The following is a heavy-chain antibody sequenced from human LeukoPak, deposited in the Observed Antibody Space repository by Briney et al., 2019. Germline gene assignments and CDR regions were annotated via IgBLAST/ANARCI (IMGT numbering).Heavy chain of an antibody. D-gene: IGHD6-19*01. Sequence: PSETLSLTCTVSGGSVSSGSYYWSWIRQPPGKGLEWIGYIYYSGSTNYNPSLKSRVTISVDTSKNQFSLKLSPVTAADTAVYYCASPIAVAGTWGYYYGMDVWGQGTTVTVSS. CDR1: GGSVSSGSYY. CDR2: IYYSGST. J-gene: IGHJ6*02. V-gene: IGHV4-61*01. CDR3: ASPIAVAGTWGYYYGMDV.